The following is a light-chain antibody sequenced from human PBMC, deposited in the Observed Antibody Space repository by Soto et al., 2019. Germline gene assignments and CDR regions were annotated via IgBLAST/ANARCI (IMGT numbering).Light chain of an antibody. J-gene: IGKJ5*01. CDR1: QTVSSSF. CDR3: QQYGSASEIT. CDR2: GAS. Sequence: PGERATLSCRASQTVSSSFLAWYQQKPGQAPRLLIYGASSRATGFPDRFSGSGSGTDFTLTISGLEPEDSAVYYCQQYGSASEITFGQGTRLEIK. V-gene: IGKV3-20*01.